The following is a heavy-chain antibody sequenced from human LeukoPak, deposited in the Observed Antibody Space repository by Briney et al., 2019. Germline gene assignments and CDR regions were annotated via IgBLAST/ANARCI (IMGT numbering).Heavy chain of an antibody. CDR2: IYPGDSDT. CDR1: GYSFTSYW. J-gene: IGHJ4*02. D-gene: IGHD3-22*01. CDR3: ARTYYYDSSGYYY. Sequence: GESLKISCKDSGYSFTSYWIGWVRQMPGKGLKWMGIIYPGDSDTRYSPSFQGQVTISADKSISTAYLQWSSLKASDTAMYYCARTYYYDSSGYYYWGQGTLVTVSS. V-gene: IGHV5-51*01.